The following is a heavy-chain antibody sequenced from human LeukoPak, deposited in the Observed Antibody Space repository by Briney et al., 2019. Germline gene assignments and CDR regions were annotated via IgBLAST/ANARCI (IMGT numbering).Heavy chain of an antibody. D-gene: IGHD6-19*01. CDR2: ISAYNGNT. V-gene: IGHV1-18*01. CDR3: ARDSERASSGWYMGWIQED. Sequence: ASVKVSCKASGYTFTSYGISWVRQAPGQGLEWMGWISAYNGNTNYAQKLQGRVTMTTDTSTSTAYMELRSLRSDDTAVYYCARDSERASSGWYMGWIQEDWGQGTLVTVSS. CDR1: GYTFTSYG. J-gene: IGHJ4*02.